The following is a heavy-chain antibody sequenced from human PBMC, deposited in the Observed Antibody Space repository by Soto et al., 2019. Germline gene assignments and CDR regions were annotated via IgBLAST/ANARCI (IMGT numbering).Heavy chain of an antibody. Sequence: GASVKVSCKASVFTSSGISWVRQAPGQRLEWMGWISTHNGNTIYAQKFQGRVIMTMDTSTTIVYMELRSLRPDDTAVYLCAREGILGLFDAYDLWGQGTMVTVSS. D-gene: IGHD3-3*01. J-gene: IGHJ3*01. CDR1: VFTSSG. CDR3: AREGILGLFDAYDL. CDR2: ISTHNGNT. V-gene: IGHV1-18*04.